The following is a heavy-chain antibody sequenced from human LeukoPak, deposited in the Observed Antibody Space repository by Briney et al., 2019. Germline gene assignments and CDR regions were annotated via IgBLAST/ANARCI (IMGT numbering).Heavy chain of an antibody. CDR3: ARTASRGIAAAP. CDR1: GGSISSSSYY. D-gene: IGHD6-13*01. V-gene: IGHV4-39*01. J-gene: IGHJ5*02. CDR2: IYYSGST. Sequence: SETLSLTCTVSGGSISSSSYYWGWIRQPPGKGLEWVGSIYYSGSTYYNPSLKSRVTISVDTSKNQFSLKLSSVTAADTAVYYCARTASRGIAAAPWGQGTLVTVSS.